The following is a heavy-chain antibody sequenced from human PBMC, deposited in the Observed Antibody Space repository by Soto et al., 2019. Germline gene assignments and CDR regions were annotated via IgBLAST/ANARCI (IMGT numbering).Heavy chain of an antibody. CDR3: AREDGDYYYYYMDV. Sequence: QVQLVQSGAEVKKPGSSVKVSCKASGGTFSSYTISWVRQAPGQGLEWMGRIIPSLGIANYAQKFQGRVTITADKSTSTAYMELSSLRSEDTAVYYCAREDGDYYYYYMDVWGKGTTVTVSS. CDR1: GGTFSSYT. J-gene: IGHJ6*03. D-gene: IGHD4-17*01. CDR2: IIPSLGIA. V-gene: IGHV1-69*08.